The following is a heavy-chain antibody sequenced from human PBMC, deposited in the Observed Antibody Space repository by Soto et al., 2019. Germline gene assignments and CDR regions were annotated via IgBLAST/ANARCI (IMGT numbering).Heavy chain of an antibody. CDR2: ITTSGSTI. D-gene: IGHD3-16*01. CDR3: ARGDVVNGFDP. Sequence: QVQLVESGGGLVKPGGSLRLSCVASGFTFSDYYMSWIRQAPGTGLEWVSYITTSGSTIYSADSVKGRFTFSRDNAKNSLYLQMNSLRADDMAVYYCARGDVVNGFDPWGQGTLVTVSS. V-gene: IGHV3-11*01. J-gene: IGHJ5*02. CDR1: GFTFSDYY.